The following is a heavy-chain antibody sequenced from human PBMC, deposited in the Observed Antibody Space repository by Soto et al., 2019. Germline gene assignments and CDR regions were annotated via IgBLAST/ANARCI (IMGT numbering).Heavy chain of an antibody. CDR3: ARWGTTGGLAV. J-gene: IGHJ4*02. D-gene: IGHD3-16*01. Sequence: QVQLVESGGGVVQPGTSLRLSCVGSGFTFRSYVIHWVRQAPGKGLEWVALTSYDGSNNFYGDSVEGRFTISRDNSRNTVELQMDSLRLEDTALSYWARWGTTGGLAVWGQGTLVSVSS. CDR1: GFTFRSYV. V-gene: IGHV3-33*05. CDR2: TSYDGSNN.